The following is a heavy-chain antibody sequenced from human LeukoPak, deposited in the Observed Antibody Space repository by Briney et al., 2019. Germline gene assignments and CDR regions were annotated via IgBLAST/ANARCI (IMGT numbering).Heavy chain of an antibody. J-gene: IGHJ4*02. V-gene: IGHV3-23*01. Sequence: GGSLRLSCVASGFTFSSYAMSWVRQAPGKGLEWVSAISGSGGSTYYADSVKGRFTISRDNSKNTLYLQMNSLRAEDTAVYYCAKPSIYYDFWSGSYYFDYWGQGTLVTVSS. CDR3: AKPSIYYDFWSGSYYFDY. CDR1: GFTFSSYA. CDR2: ISGSGGST. D-gene: IGHD3-3*01.